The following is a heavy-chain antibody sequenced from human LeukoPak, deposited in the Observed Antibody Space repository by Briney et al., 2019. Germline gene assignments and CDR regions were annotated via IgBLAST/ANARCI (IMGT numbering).Heavy chain of an antibody. CDR1: GYTFTGYY. CDR3: ARVLKYCSSTSCYPDY. V-gene: IGHV1-2*02. CDR2: INPNSGGT. D-gene: IGHD2-2*01. J-gene: IGHJ4*02. Sequence: ASVKVSCKASGYTFTGYYMHWVRQAPGQGLEWMGWINPNSGGTNYAQKFQGRVTMTRDTSISTAYMELSRLRSDDTAVYYCARVLKYCSSTSCYPDYWGQGTLVTVSS.